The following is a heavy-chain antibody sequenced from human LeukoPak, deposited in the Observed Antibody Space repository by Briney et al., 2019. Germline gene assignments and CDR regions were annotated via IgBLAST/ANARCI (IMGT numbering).Heavy chain of an antibody. J-gene: IGHJ6*02. D-gene: IGHD2-2*01. V-gene: IGHV4-39*01. CDR1: GGSIGSNSYY. CDR2: IHYTGST. CDR3: ARGSLECSSASCSTIYYYSGTDV. Sequence: PSETLSLTCTVSGGSIGSNSYYWGWIRQPPGKGLEWIGSIHYTGSTYFNPSLKSRVTISEDTSKNQFSLRLSSVTAADTAVYHCARGSLECSSASCSTIYYYSGTDVWGQGTTVTVSS.